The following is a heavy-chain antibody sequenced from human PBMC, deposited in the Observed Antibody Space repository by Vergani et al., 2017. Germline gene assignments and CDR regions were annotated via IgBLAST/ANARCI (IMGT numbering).Heavy chain of an antibody. D-gene: IGHD6-19*01. J-gene: IGHJ6*02. CDR2: IYPGDSDT. CDR3: ARQVAVAGKWWGPYYYYGMDV. Sequence: EVHLVQSGAEVKTPGDSLKISCKVSGYRFTSYWIGWVRQMPGEGLEWMGIIYPGDSDTRYSPSFEGQVTISADTSTNTVFLQWSSLKVSDSAMYYCARQVAVAGKWWGPYYYYGMDVWGQGP. CDR1: GYRFTSYW. V-gene: IGHV5-51*01.